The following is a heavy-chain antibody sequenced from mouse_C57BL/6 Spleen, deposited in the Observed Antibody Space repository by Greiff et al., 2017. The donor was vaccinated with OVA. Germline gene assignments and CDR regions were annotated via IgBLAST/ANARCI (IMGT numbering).Heavy chain of an antibody. D-gene: IGHD3-2*02. CDR2: IYPRSGNT. J-gene: IGHJ3*01. Sequence: VQLQQSGAELARPGASVKLSCKASGYTFTSYGISWVKQRTGQGLEWIGEIYPRSGNTYYNEKFKGKATLTADKSSSTAYMELRSLTSEDSAVYFCARKDSSGYAYWGQGTLVTVSA. V-gene: IGHV1-81*01. CDR3: ARKDSSGYAY. CDR1: GYTFTSYG.